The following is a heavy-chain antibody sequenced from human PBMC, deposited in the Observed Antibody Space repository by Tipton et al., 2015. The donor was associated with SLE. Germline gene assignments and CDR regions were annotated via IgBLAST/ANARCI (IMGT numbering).Heavy chain of an antibody. V-gene: IGHV4-34*01. J-gene: IGHJ6*03. Sequence: LRLSCAVYGGSFSGYYWSWIRQPPGKGLEWIGDINHSGSTNYNPSLKSRVTISVDTSKNQFSLKLSSVTAADTAVYYCARGTRYYYMDVWGKGTTVTVSS. CDR2: INHSGST. CDR3: ARGTRYYYMDV. CDR1: GGSFSGYY. D-gene: IGHD4-23*01.